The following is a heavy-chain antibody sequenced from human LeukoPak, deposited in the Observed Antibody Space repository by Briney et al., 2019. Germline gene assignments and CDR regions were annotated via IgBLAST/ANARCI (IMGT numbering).Heavy chain of an antibody. CDR1: GFTFSSNW. CDR2: INSDGSRT. D-gene: IGHD2-21*02. J-gene: IGHJ4*02. Sequence: GGSLRLSCAASGFTFSSNWMHWVRQAPGKGLVWVSRINSDGSRTNYADSVKGRFTISRDNAKNTLYLQMNSLRAEDTAVYYCARDPGELVTYYFDYWGQGNLVTVSS. CDR3: ARDPGELVTYYFDY. V-gene: IGHV3-74*01.